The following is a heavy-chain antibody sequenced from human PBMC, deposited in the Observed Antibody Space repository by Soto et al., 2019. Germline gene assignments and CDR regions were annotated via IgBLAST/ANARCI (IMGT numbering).Heavy chain of an antibody. CDR2: ISHSGRT. CDR3: SYGSSFDY. V-gene: IGHV4-61*01. CDR1: GVSLRSGSYY. D-gene: IGHD3-10*01. J-gene: IGHJ4*02. Sequence: SETLSLTXTVSGVSLRSGSYYWSWIRQPPGKGLEWIGYISHSGRTNYDPSLKSRLTMSVDTSQNQFSLQLNSVTAADTAVYYCSYGSSFDYWGQGTLVTVSS.